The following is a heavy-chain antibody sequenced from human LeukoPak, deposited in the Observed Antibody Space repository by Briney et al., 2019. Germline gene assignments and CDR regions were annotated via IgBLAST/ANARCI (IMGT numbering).Heavy chain of an antibody. CDR3: ARVSYGSGSYYLDLFDY. D-gene: IGHD3-10*01. V-gene: IGHV4-59*01. CDR1: GGSISSYY. Sequence: SETLSLTCTVSGGSISSYYWSWIRQPPGKGLEWIGYIYYSGSTNYNPSLKSRVTISVDTSKNQFSLKLSSVTAADTAVYYCARVSYGSGSYYLDLFDYWGQGTLVTASS. CDR2: IYYSGST. J-gene: IGHJ4*02.